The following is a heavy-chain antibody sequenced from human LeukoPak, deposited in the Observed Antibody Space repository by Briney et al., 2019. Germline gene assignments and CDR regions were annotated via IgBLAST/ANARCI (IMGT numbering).Heavy chain of an antibody. Sequence: PGGSLRLSCAASGFTFSSYAMSWVRQAPGKGLEWVSAISGSGGGTYYADSVKGRFTISRDNSKNTLYLQMNSLRAEDTAVYYCAKGDWGRLGYCSDWGQGTLVTVSS. D-gene: IGHD2-15*01. CDR1: GFTFSSYA. J-gene: IGHJ4*02. CDR2: ISGSGGGT. CDR3: AKGDWGRLGYCSD. V-gene: IGHV3-23*01.